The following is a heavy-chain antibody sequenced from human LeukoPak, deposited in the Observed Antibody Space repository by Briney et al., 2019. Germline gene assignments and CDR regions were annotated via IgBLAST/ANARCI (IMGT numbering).Heavy chain of an antibody. J-gene: IGHJ4*02. CDR2: IYYSRST. D-gene: IGHD4-17*01. CDR3: ARLHYGDYNFNYFDY. CDR1: GGLMSSSSDH. Sequence: SDPLSLMCSLWGGLMSSSSDHGAWIRQPPGKGLEWNGCIYYSRSTYYNPAPKSRVTITVHTPMNQFAMKLSPVTAADTAVYYCARLHYGDYNFNYFDYWGQGTLVTVSS. V-gene: IGHV4-39*01.